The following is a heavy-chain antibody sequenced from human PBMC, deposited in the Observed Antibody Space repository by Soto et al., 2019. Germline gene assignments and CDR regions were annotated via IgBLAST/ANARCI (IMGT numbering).Heavy chain of an antibody. V-gene: IGHV1-69*12. J-gene: IGHJ6*02. CDR2: IIPIFGTA. CDR1: GGTFSSYA. CDR3: ARTDIVVVVAAGSYYYGMDV. D-gene: IGHD2-15*01. Sequence: QVQLVQSGAEVKKPGSSVKVSCKASGGTFSSYAISWVRQAPGQGLEWMGGIIPIFGTANYAQKFQGRVTITADESPSTAYMELSSLRSEDTAVYYCARTDIVVVVAAGSYYYGMDVWGQGTTVTVSS.